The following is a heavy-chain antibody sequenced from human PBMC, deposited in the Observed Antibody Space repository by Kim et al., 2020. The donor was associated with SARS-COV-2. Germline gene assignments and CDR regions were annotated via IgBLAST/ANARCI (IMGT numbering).Heavy chain of an antibody. CDR3: ARGSYYYDSSAYYKA. D-gene: IGHD3-22*01. CDR2: ISSSGSTI. Sequence: GGSLRLSCAASGFIFSDYYMSWIRQAPGKGLEWVSYISSSGSTIYYADSVKGRFIISRDYDKNSMYLQMISLRAEGADVYYCARGSYYYDSSAYYKAWGQGTLVTVSS. CDR1: GFIFSDYY. V-gene: IGHV3-11*04. J-gene: IGHJ5*02.